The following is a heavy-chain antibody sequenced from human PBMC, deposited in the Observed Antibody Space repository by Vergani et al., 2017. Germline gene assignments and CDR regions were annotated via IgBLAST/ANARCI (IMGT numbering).Heavy chain of an antibody. J-gene: IGHJ5*02. Sequence: QVQLVESGGGVVQPGGSLRLSCAASGFTFSDYYMSWIRQAPGKGLEWVSYISSSGSTIYYADSVKGRFTISRDNAKNSLYLQMNSLRAEDTAVYYCARDEGYCTNGVCYERNWFDPWGQGTLVTVSS. V-gene: IGHV3-11*01. CDR1: GFTFSDYY. D-gene: IGHD2-8*01. CDR3: ARDEGYCTNGVCYERNWFDP. CDR2: ISSSGSTI.